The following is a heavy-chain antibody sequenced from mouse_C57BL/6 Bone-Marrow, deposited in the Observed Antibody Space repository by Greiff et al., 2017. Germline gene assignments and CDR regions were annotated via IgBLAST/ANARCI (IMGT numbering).Heavy chain of an antibody. CDR2: ISDGGSYT. D-gene: IGHD2-3*01. CDR3: ARDSYDGYYWYFDV. J-gene: IGHJ1*03. V-gene: IGHV5-4*01. CDR1: GFTFSSYA. Sequence: EVKLMESGGGLVKPGGSLKLSCAASGFTFSSYAMSWVRQTPGKRLEWVATISDGGSYTYYPANVKGRSTIPRDNANNNLYLQMSHMKSEDTAMYYYARDSYDGYYWYFDVWGTGTTVTVSS.